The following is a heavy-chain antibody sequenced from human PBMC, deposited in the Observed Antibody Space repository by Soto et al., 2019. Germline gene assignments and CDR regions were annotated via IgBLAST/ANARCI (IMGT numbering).Heavy chain of an antibody. CDR1: GGTFSSYA. Sequence: QVQLVQSGAEVKKPGSSVKVSCKASGGTFSSYAISWVRQAPGPGLEWMGGIIPIFGTANYAQKFQGRATITADESTSTADMELSSLRSEDTAVYYCARDLPTGYNFAWFDPWGQGTLVTVSS. CDR2: IIPIFGTA. V-gene: IGHV1-69*12. J-gene: IGHJ5*02. D-gene: IGHD5-12*01. CDR3: ARDLPTGYNFAWFDP.